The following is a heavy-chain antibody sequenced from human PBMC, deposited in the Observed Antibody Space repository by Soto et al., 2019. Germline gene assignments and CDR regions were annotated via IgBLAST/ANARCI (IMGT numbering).Heavy chain of an antibody. D-gene: IGHD4-4*01. CDR1: GGSISSSSYY. Sequence: SETLSLTCTVSGGSISSSSYYWGWIRQPPGKGLEWIGSIYYSGSTYYNPSLKSRVTISVDTSKNQFSLKLSSVTAADTAVYYCARRNYRDGYKVFDYWGQGTLVTVSS. CDR3: ARRNYRDGYKVFDY. V-gene: IGHV4-39*01. J-gene: IGHJ4*02. CDR2: IYYSGST.